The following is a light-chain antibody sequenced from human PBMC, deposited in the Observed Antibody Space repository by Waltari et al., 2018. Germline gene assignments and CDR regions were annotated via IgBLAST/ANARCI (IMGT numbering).Light chain of an antibody. CDR2: DVS. CDR1: SSDFGAYNY. CDR3: CSYAGSSTLV. V-gene: IGLV2-11*01. Sequence: QSALTQPRSVSGSPGQSVTISCTGTSSDFGAYNYVSWYQQHPARAPKLMIYDVSERPSGVSARFSGSKSGNTATLTISGLQADDGADYYCCSYAGSSTLVFGGGTTLTVV. J-gene: IGLJ3*02.